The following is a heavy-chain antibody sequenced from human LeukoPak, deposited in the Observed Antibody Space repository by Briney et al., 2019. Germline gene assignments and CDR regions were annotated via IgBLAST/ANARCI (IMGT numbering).Heavy chain of an antibody. V-gene: IGHV4-38-2*02. CDR2: IYHSGST. D-gene: IGHD6-13*01. CDR1: GYSISSGYY. Sequence: SETLSLTCTVSGYSISSGYYWGWIRQPPGKGLEWIGSIYHSGSTYYNPSLKSRVTISVDTSKNQFSLKLSSVTAADTAVYYCVIAGAGTATNDYWGQGTLVTVSS. J-gene: IGHJ4*02. CDR3: VIAGAGTATNDY.